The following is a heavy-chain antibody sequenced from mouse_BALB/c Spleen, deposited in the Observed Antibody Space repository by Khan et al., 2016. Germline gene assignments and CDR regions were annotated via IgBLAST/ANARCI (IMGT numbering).Heavy chain of an antibody. J-gene: IGHJ1*01. CDR3: AIDPHYYGSPWCCDV. V-gene: IGHV2-9*02. CDR1: GFSLTSYG. Sequence: QVQLKQSGPGLVAPSQSLSITCTVSGFSLTSYGVHWVRQPPGKGLEWPGVIWAGGSTKYNSALMSRLSISKDNSKSQVFLKMDSLQIDDTAMYYYAIDPHYYGSPWCCDVWGAGTTVTVSS. D-gene: IGHD1-1*01. CDR2: IWAGGST.